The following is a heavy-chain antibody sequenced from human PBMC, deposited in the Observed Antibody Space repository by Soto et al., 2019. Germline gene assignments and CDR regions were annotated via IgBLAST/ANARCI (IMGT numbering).Heavy chain of an antibody. J-gene: IGHJ6*02. Sequence: ASVKVSCKASGYTFTSYDINWVRQATGQGLEWMGWMNPNSGNTGYAQKFQGRVTMTRNTSISTAYMELSSLRSEDTAVYYCARGVHSGITIFGVVIQGYYYYGMDVWGQGTTLTVSS. CDR1: GYTFTSYD. CDR2: MNPNSGNT. CDR3: ARGVHSGITIFGVVIQGYYYYGMDV. D-gene: IGHD3-3*01. V-gene: IGHV1-8*01.